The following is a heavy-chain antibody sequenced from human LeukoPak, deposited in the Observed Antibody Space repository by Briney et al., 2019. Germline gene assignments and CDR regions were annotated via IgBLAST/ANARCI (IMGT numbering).Heavy chain of an antibody. CDR1: GFTFSSYW. D-gene: IGHD3-10*01. CDR2: INWNGGST. J-gene: IGHJ6*03. CDR3: ARAYGSGSYLYYMDV. V-gene: IGHV3-20*01. Sequence: GGSLRLSCAASGFTFSSYWMHWVRQAPGKGLEWVSGINWNGGSTGYADSVKGRFTISRDNAKNSLYLQMNSLRAEDTALYHCARAYGSGSYLYYMDVWGKGTTVTISS.